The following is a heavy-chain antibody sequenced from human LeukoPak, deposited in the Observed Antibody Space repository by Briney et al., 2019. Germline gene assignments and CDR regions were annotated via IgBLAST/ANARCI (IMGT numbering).Heavy chain of an antibody. CDR2: TNPSGSDT. CDR1: GYTFTAYY. J-gene: IGHJ5*02. D-gene: IGHD1-26*01. V-gene: IGHV1-46*01. Sequence: ASVKVSCKATGYTFTAYYMHWVRQAPGQGLEWMGLTNPSGSDTVYAQKFQGRLTMTRDMSTSTDYMELSSLRFDDTAVYYCARDNSVGDTAWWFDPWGQGTLVTVSS. CDR3: ARDNSVGDTAWWFDP.